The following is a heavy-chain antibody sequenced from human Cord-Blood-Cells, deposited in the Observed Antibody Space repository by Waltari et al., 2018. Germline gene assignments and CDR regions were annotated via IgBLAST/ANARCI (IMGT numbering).Heavy chain of an antibody. V-gene: IGHV4-38-2*02. Sequence: QVQLQESGPGLVKPSEPLSLTCAVSGYSISGGYYWGWIRQPPGKGLEWIGSIYHSGSTYYNPSLKSRVTISVDTSKNQFSLKLSSVTAADTAVYYCARDMVVYAIGVWGYWGQGTLVTVSS. D-gene: IGHD2-8*02. CDR2: IYHSGST. J-gene: IGHJ4*02. CDR1: GYSISGGYY. CDR3: ARDMVVYAIGVWGY.